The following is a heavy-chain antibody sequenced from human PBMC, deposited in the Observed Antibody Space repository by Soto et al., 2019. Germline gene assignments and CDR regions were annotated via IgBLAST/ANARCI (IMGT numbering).Heavy chain of an antibody. CDR1: GFTFSSYW. D-gene: IGHD3-10*01. CDR3: ARDRGPTRIWDAFDI. Sequence: GGSLRLSCAASGFTFSSYWMSWVRQAPGKGLEWVANIKQDGSEKYYVDSVKGRFTISRDNAKNSLNLQMNSLRAEDTAVYYCARDRGPTRIWDAFDIWGQGTMVTVSS. CDR2: IKQDGSEK. V-gene: IGHV3-7*03. J-gene: IGHJ3*02.